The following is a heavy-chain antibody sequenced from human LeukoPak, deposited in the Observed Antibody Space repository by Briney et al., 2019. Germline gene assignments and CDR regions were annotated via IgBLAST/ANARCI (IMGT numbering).Heavy chain of an antibody. J-gene: IGHJ5*02. CDR2: IYHSGST. CDR1: GYSISSGYY. V-gene: IGHV4-38-2*01. CDR3: GRFSSGWYNYWFDP. Sequence: PSETLSLTCAVSGYSISSGYYWGWIRQPPGKGLEWIGSIYHSGSTYYNPSLKSRVTISVDTSKNQFSLKLSSVTAADTAVYYCGRFSSGWYNYWFDPWGQGTLVTVSS. D-gene: IGHD6-19*01.